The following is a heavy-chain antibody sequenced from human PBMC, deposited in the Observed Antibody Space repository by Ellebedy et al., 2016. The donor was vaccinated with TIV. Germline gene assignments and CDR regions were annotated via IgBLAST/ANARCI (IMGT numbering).Heavy chain of an antibody. J-gene: IGHJ4*02. CDR3: VKGGDSSGWWDFDS. CDR2: ISGSGDTT. D-gene: IGHD6-19*01. Sequence: GESLKISCAASGFTFSGYAMNWVRQAPGKGLEWVSTISGSGDTTYYSESVKGRFTISRDNSKNTLYLQMNSLRNEDTAVYYCVKGGDSSGWWDFDSWGQGTLV. CDR1: GFTFSGYA. V-gene: IGHV3-23*01.